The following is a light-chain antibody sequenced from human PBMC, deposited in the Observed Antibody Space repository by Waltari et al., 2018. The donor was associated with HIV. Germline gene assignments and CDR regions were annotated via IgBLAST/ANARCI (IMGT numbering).Light chain of an antibody. CDR2: SNN. J-gene: IGLJ3*02. V-gene: IGLV1-44*01. Sequence: QSVLTQPPSASGTPGQRVRISCSGRSSNIGSNIVNWYQLLPGTAPKLLIYSNNQRPSGVPDRFSGSKSGTSASLAISGLQSEDEADYYCAAWDDSLNAWVFGGGTKLTVL. CDR1: SSNIGSNI. CDR3: AAWDDSLNAWV.